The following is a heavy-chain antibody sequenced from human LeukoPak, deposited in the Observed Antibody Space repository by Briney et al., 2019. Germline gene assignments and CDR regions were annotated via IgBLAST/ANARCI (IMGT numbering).Heavy chain of an antibody. V-gene: IGHV3-73*01. J-gene: IGHJ4*02. CDR2: IRSKANSYAT. D-gene: IGHD2-2*01. CDR3: TWRGCSSATCEYFFDY. CDR1: GFIFSGSA. Sequence: GGSLRLSCAASGFIFSGSAMHWVRQASGKGLEWVGRIRSKANSYATAYAASVKGRFTISRDDSKNTAYLQMNSLKTEDTAVYYCTWRGCSSATCEYFFDYWGQGTLVTVSS.